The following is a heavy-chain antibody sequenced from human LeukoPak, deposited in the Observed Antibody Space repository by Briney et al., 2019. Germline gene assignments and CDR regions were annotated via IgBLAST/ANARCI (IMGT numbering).Heavy chain of an antibody. CDR1: GYTFTDYY. CDR3: ARGSFYGSGSSMGYYYYYMDV. J-gene: IGHJ6*03. Sequence: GGSVKVSCKASGYTFTDYYMHWVRQAPGQGLEWMGWINPNSGGTNYAQKFQGRVTMTRDTSISTAYMELTRLRSDDTAVYYCARGSFYGSGSSMGYYYYYMDVWAKGTTVTISS. CDR2: INPNSGGT. D-gene: IGHD3-10*01. V-gene: IGHV1-2*02.